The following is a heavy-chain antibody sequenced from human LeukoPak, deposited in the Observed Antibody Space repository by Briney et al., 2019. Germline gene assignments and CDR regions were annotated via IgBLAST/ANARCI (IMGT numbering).Heavy chain of an antibody. CDR3: ARVTGSYAWYFDL. Sequence: SETLSLTCTVSGGPVSNYWSWIRQPPGVGLEWLGWVYDSGTTNYNPSLKSRISMSVGTSKNQLSLKLTSVTAADTAVYYCARVTGSYAWYFDLWGRGALVTVSS. CDR1: GGPVSNY. CDR2: VYDSGTT. V-gene: IGHV4-59*02. J-gene: IGHJ2*01. D-gene: IGHD1-26*01.